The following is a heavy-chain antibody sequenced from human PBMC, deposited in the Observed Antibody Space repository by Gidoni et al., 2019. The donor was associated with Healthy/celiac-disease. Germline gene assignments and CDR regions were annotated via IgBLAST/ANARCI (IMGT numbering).Heavy chain of an antibody. CDR1: GGSVSSGSYY. CDR3: ARHRIAVAGRTFDY. Sequence: QVQLQESGPGLVKPSETLSLTCTVSGGSVSSGSYYWSWIRQPPGKGLEWIGDIYYSGSTNYNPSLKSRVTISVDTSKNQFSLKLSSVTAADTAVYYCARHRIAVAGRTFDYWGQGTLVTVSS. D-gene: IGHD6-19*01. CDR2: IYYSGST. V-gene: IGHV4-61*01. J-gene: IGHJ4*02.